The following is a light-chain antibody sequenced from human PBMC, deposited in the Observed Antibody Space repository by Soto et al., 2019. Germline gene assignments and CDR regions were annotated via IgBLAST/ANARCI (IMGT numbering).Light chain of an antibody. Sequence: LTQSPAILSLSPGEKATLSCTASQSVNNYLAWFQQIPGQAPRLLIYDASTRATGIPARFSGSGSGTDFTLTISSLEPEDFAVYYCQQRSNWPRTFGQGTKVDIK. J-gene: IGKJ1*01. CDR2: DAS. CDR3: QQRSNWPRT. CDR1: QSVNNY. V-gene: IGKV3-11*01.